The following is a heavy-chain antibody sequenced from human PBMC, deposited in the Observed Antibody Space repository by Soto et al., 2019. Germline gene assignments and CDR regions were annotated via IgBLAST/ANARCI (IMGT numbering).Heavy chain of an antibody. CDR1: GGSISSGDYY. CDR3: ARDLVTNDYYGMDV. V-gene: IGHV4-30-4*01. Sequence: SETLSLTCTVSGGSISSGDYYWSWIRQPPGKGLEWIGYIYYSGSTYYNPSLKSRVTISVDTSKNQFSLKLSSVTAADTAVYYCARDLVTNDYYGMDVWGQGTTVTVSS. CDR2: IYYSGST. D-gene: IGHD2-21*02. J-gene: IGHJ6*02.